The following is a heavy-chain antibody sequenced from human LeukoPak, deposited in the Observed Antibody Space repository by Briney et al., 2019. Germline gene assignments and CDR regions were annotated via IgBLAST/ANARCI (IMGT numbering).Heavy chain of an antibody. J-gene: IGHJ4*02. Sequence: SETLSLTCTVSGGSISSGNYYWSWIRKPAGKGLEWIGRIYTSGSTNYNHSLKSRVTISVDTSKNQFSLKLSSVTAADTAVYYCAREGDYYDTSGTLDYWGQGTLVTVSS. D-gene: IGHD3-22*01. CDR3: AREGDYYDTSGTLDY. CDR1: GGSISSGNYY. V-gene: IGHV4-61*02. CDR2: IYTSGST.